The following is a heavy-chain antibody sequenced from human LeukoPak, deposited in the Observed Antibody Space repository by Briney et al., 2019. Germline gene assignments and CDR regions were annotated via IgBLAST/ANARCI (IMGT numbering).Heavy chain of an antibody. Sequence: PGRSLRLSCAASGFTFSSYAMHWVRQAPGKGLEWVAVISYDGSNKYYADSVKGRFTISRDNSKNTLYLQMNSLRAEDTAVCYCARDPVGYSYGYFDYWGQGTLVTVSS. CDR2: ISYDGSNK. CDR3: ARDPVGYSYGYFDY. D-gene: IGHD5-18*01. CDR1: GFTFSSYA. J-gene: IGHJ4*02. V-gene: IGHV3-30-3*01.